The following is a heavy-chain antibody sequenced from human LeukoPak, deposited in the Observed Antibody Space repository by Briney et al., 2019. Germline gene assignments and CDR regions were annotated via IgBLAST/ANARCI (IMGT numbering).Heavy chain of an antibody. V-gene: IGHV3-7*01. CDR3: TRDVREAYDI. CDR1: GFRFGGFW. Sequence: PGGSLRLSCEASGFRFGGFWMNWVRQAPGKGPERVANINQDGSEKLYVDSVKGRFTISRDNAKNSLYLQMNSLRVEDTAVYYCTRDVREAYDIWSHGTMVTVSS. J-gene: IGHJ3*02. CDR2: INQDGSEK. D-gene: IGHD3-16*01.